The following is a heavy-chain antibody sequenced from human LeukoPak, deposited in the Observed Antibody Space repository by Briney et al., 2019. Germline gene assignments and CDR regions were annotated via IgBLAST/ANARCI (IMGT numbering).Heavy chain of an antibody. D-gene: IGHD3-10*01. CDR2: LYYSGST. CDR3: ARGLGSRYYFNS. V-gene: IGHV4-59*01. J-gene: IGHJ4*02. Sequence: PSETLSLTCAVYGGSFSDYYWSWIRQPPGKGLEWIGYLYYSGSTNYNPSLKSRVTISGDTSKNQFSLKLTSVTAADTAVYYCARGLGSRYYFNSWGQGTLVTVSS. CDR1: GGSFSDYY.